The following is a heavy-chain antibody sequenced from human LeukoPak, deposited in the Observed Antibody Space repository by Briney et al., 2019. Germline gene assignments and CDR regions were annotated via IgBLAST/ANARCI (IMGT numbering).Heavy chain of an antibody. D-gene: IGHD3-22*01. CDR3: ARDSSGYFHWFDP. J-gene: IGHJ5*02. CDR2: ISSSSPYI. V-gene: IGHV3-21*01. Sequence: GGSLRLSCAASGFTFSDYSMNWVRQAPGKGLEWVASISSSSPYIYYTDSVKGRFTISRDNAKNSLYLQMNSLRAEDTAVYYCARDSSGYFHWFDPWGQGTLVTVSS. CDR1: GFTFSDYS.